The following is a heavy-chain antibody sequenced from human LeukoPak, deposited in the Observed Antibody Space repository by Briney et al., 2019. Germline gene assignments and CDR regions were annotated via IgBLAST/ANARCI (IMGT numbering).Heavy chain of an antibody. Sequence: GGSLRLSCAASGFTFSSYSMNWVRQAPGKGLEWVSSISSSSSYIYYADSVKGRFTISRDNAKNSLYLQMNSLRADDTAVYYCARDRDSRWDFDLWGRGTLVTVSS. V-gene: IGHV3-21*01. CDR3: ARDRDSRWDFDL. J-gene: IGHJ2*01. CDR2: ISSSSSYI. D-gene: IGHD3-22*01. CDR1: GFTFSSYS.